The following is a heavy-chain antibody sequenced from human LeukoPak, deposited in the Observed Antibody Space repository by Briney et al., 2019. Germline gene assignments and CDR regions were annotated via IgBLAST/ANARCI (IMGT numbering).Heavy chain of an antibody. J-gene: IGHJ4*02. V-gene: IGHV5-51*01. Sequence: GESLKISCKGSGYSFTSYWIGWVRQMPGKGLEWMGIIYPGDSDTRYSPSFQGQVTISADKSISTAYLQWSSLKASDTAMYYCARQSIGGDYDILTGPFDYWGQGTLVTVSS. CDR1: GYSFTSYW. D-gene: IGHD3-9*01. CDR3: ARQSIGGDYDILTGPFDY. CDR2: IYPGDSDT.